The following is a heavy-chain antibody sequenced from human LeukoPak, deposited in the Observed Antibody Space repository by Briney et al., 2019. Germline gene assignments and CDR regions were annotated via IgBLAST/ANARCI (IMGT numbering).Heavy chain of an antibody. CDR1: GGSISSYY. V-gene: IGHV4-4*07. CDR3: AARTTVTTIDY. D-gene: IGHD4-17*01. Sequence: SETLSLTCTVSGGSISSYYWSWIRQPAGKGLEWIGRIYTSGSTNYNPSLKSRVTISVDTSKNQFSLKLSSVTAADTAVYYCAARTTVTTIDYWGQGTLVTVSS. J-gene: IGHJ4*02. CDR2: IYTSGST.